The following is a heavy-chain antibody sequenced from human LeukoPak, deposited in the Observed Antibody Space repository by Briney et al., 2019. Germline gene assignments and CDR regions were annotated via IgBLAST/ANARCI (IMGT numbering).Heavy chain of an antibody. CDR2: INHSGST. Sequence: SETLSLTCAVYGGSFSGYYWSWIRQPPGKGLEWIGEINHSGSTNYNPSLKSQVTISVDTSKNQFSLKLSSVTAADTAVYYCARVRVVGAPFDYWGQGTLVTVSS. V-gene: IGHV4-34*01. D-gene: IGHD1-26*01. CDR3: ARVRVVGAPFDY. J-gene: IGHJ4*02. CDR1: GGSFSGYY.